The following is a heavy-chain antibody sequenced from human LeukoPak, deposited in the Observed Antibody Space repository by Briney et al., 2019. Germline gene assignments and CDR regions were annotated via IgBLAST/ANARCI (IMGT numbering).Heavy chain of an antibody. D-gene: IGHD3-9*01. CDR1: GFTFSNYA. CDR2: ITGSGGNT. J-gene: IGHJ4*02. Sequence: GASLRLSCAASGFTFSNYAMSWVRQAPGKGLEWVSAITGSGGNTYYAEYVKGRVTISGDNSKNTVFLQMNSLRAEDTAVYYCAKCADYAVLTGYYASDYSGQRTLVSASS. V-gene: IGHV3-23*01. CDR3: AKCADYAVLTGYYASDY.